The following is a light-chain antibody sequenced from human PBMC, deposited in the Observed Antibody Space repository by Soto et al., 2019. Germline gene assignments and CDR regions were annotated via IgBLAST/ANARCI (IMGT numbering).Light chain of an antibody. CDR1: QDISNY. V-gene: IGKV1-27*01. CDR2: AAS. CDR3: QNYNSAPLT. J-gene: IGKJ4*01. Sequence: DIPMTQSPSSLSASVGDRVTITCRASQDISNYLAWYQQKPGKVPKLLIHAASTLQSGVPSRFSGSGIGTDFTLTVSSLQPEDVASYYCQNYNSAPLTFGGGTKVEIK.